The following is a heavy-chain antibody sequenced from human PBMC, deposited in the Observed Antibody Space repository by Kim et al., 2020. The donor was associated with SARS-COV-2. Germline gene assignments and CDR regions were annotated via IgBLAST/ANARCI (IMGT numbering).Heavy chain of an antibody. CDR3: AKEAI. CDR1: GFTFSTHW. V-gene: IGHV3-7*01. J-gene: IGHJ4*02. CDR2: IKEVGSEK. Sequence: GGSLRLSCAASGFTFSTHWMSWVRQAPGKKLEWVANIKEVGSEKYYVDSVKGRFTIFRDNARDSLYLQMNNLRVEDTAMYYCAKEAIWGQGTLVTVPS.